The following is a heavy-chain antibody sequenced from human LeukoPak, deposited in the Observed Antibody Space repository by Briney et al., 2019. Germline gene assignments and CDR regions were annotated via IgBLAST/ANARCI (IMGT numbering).Heavy chain of an antibody. J-gene: IGHJ4*02. V-gene: IGHV3-48*03. Sequence: GGSLRLSCAASGFTFSSYEMNWVRQAPGKGLEWVSYISSSGSTIYYADSVKGRFTISRDNSKNTLYLQMNSLRAEDTAVYYCAIEYSSGWAQYFDYWGQGTLVTVSS. CDR3: AIEYSSGWAQYFDY. CDR2: ISSSGSTI. CDR1: GFTFSSYE. D-gene: IGHD6-19*01.